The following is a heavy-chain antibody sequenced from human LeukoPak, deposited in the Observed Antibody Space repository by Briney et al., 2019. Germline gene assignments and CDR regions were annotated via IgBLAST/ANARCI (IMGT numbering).Heavy chain of an antibody. V-gene: IGHV3-48*01. J-gene: IGHJ4*02. CDR1: GFTFSSYT. CDR2: ISGGSYTI. D-gene: IGHD5-12*01. CDR3: ARTNGYSGYVSYDY. Sequence: GGSLRLSCAASGFTFSSYTMNWVRQAPGKGLEWVSYISGGSYTIYYADSVKGRFTISRDDAKNSMFLQMNSLTTEDTAVYYCARTNGYSGYVSYDYWGQGTLVTVSS.